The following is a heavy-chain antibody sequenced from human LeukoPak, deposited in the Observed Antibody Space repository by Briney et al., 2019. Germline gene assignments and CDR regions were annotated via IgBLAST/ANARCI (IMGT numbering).Heavy chain of an antibody. CDR1: GFTFSSYT. J-gene: IGHJ6*02. CDR3: AIGGSTYDGMDV. D-gene: IGHD2-2*01. CDR2: INNGSRSI. V-gene: IGHV3-48*04. Sequence: AGSLTLTCAASGFTFSSYTWNWVRQAPGKGLEWVSFINNGSRSIHYADSVKGRFTSSTDNAANSPYLQMKSMRAEDTDVYYCAIGGSTYDGMDVWGQGTTVTVSS.